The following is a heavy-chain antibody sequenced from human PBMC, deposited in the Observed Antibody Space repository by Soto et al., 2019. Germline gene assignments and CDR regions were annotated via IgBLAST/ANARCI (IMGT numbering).Heavy chain of an antibody. Sequence: SETLSLTCSVSGASISSYYWTWIRQPPGGGLEWIGYMHHTQGTNDNPSLRGRVHMSIDTSMNQFSLRLTSVKGRFTISRDNSKNTLYLQMNSLRAEDTAVYYCARVSRAMIVVVITVSFDYWGQGTLVTVSS. CDR3: SKNTLYLQMNSLRAEDTAVYYCARVSRAMIVVVITVSFDY. CDR2: MHHTQGT. CDR1: GASISSYY. J-gene: IGHJ4*02. D-gene: IGHD3-22*01. V-gene: IGHV4-59*01.